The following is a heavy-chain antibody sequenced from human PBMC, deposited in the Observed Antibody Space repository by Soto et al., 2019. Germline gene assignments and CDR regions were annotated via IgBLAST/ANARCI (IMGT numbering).Heavy chain of an antibody. J-gene: IGHJ6*02. Sequence: GGSLRLSCAASGFTFRNYAMNWVRQAPGKGLEWVSGISYSGGSTFYADSVEGRFTISRDDSKSTLFLQMNSLRAEDTAVYYCAKVRASYLSASYFYYGLDVWGQGTTVTVSS. V-gene: IGHV3-23*01. D-gene: IGHD3-10*01. CDR3: AKVRASYLSASYFYYGLDV. CDR2: ISYSGGST. CDR1: GFTFRNYA.